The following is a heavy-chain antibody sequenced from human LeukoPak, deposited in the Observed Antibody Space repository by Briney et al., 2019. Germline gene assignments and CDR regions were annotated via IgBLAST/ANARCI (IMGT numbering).Heavy chain of an antibody. CDR1: GGSFSCYY. D-gene: IGHD1-1*01. CDR3: ARGPTISETGYFDF. CDR2: IDHRGDT. J-gene: IGHJ4*03. Sequence: SETLSLTCAVYGGSFSCYYWSWIRQSPGKGLEWIAEIDHRGDTNYNPSVKSRVTISVDTSKNQFSLKVRSLTAADTAVYYCARGPTISETGYFDFWGQGTLVTVSS. V-gene: IGHV4-34*01.